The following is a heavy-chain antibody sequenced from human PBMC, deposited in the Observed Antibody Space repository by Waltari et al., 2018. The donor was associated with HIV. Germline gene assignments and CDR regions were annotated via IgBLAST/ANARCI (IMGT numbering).Heavy chain of an antibody. CDR2: INHSGST. J-gene: IGHJ5*02. V-gene: IGHV4-34*01. D-gene: IGHD4-17*01. Sequence: LKPSETLSLTCAVYGGSFSGYYWSWIRQPPGKGLEWIGEINHSGSTNYNPSLKSRVTISVDTSKNQFSLKLSSVTAADTAVYYCARGLRFLFDPWGQGTLVTVSS. CDR1: GGSFSGYY. CDR3: ARGLRFLFDP.